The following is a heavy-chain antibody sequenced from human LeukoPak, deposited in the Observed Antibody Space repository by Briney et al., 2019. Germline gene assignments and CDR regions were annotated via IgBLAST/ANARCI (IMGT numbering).Heavy chain of an antibody. Sequence: PGGSLRLSCAASGFIVGSNYMSWVRQAPGKGLEWVSAISGSGGSTYYADSVKGRFTISRDNSKNTLYLQMNSLRAEDTAVYYCAKDSGHFDSSGFDYWGQGTLVTVSS. V-gene: IGHV3-23*01. CDR3: AKDSGHFDSSGFDY. D-gene: IGHD3-22*01. CDR1: GFIVGSNY. CDR2: ISGSGGST. J-gene: IGHJ4*02.